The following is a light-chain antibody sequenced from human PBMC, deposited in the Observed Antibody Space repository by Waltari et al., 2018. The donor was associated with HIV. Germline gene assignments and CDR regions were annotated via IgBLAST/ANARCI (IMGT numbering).Light chain of an antibody. CDR2: TAD. J-gene: IGLJ2*01. CDR3: MLYMGSESWL. CDR1: SGSVSTSHY. V-gene: IGLV8-61*01. Sequence: QTVVTQEPSSSVSPGGTVTLTCGLNSGSVSTSHYPTWYQQTPGQAARRLIFTADVRCSGVPDRFAVSILGSKAALTSTWAQADDESDDRCMLYMGSESWLFGGGTRLTVL.